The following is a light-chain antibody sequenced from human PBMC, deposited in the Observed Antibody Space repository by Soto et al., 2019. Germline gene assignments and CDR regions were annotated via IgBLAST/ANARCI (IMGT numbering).Light chain of an antibody. Sequence: EIVMTQSPATLSVSPGERATLSCRASQSVGSNLAWYQQKPGQAPRLLIYGASTRATGIPARFSGSGSGTEFPLTISSLQSEDFATYYCQQYNNRPPETFGQGTKLE. J-gene: IGKJ2*01. CDR3: QQYNNRPPET. CDR2: GAS. V-gene: IGKV3-15*01. CDR1: QSVGSN.